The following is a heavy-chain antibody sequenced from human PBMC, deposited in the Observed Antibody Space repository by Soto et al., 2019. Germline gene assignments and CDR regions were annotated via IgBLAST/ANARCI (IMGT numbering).Heavy chain of an antibody. J-gene: IGHJ4*02. CDR3: ARVGNGYNFFHFDY. CDR1: GITFTNYA. Sequence: QVQLVESGGGVVQPGRSLRLSCAASGITFTNYAMHWVRQAPGKGLEWVAFISYDGSNKYYADSVKGRFTISRDDSKNTLYLQMNTLGGEDTAVYYCARVGNGYNFFHFDYWGQGTLVTVSS. CDR2: ISYDGSNK. V-gene: IGHV3-30-3*01. D-gene: IGHD5-12*01.